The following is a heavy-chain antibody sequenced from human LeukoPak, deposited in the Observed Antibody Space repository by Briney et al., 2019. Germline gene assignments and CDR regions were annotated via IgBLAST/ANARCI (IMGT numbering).Heavy chain of an antibody. CDR2: IYPGDSDT. V-gene: IGHV5-51*01. CDR3: ARQRLGFSSSRDFDY. J-gene: IGHJ4*02. D-gene: IGHD6-6*01. Sequence: KVSCKASGGTFSSYAISWVRQAPGQGLEWMGIIYPGDSDTRYSPSFQGQVTISADKSISTAYLQWSSLKASDTAMYYCARQRLGFSSSRDFDYWGQGTLVTVSS. CDR1: GGTFSSYA.